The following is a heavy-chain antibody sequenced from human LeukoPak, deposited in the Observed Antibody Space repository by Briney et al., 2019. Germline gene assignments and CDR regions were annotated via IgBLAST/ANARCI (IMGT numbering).Heavy chain of an antibody. J-gene: IGHJ2*01. D-gene: IGHD2-15*01. CDR1: GGSISSGGYS. CDR2: IYHSGSI. Sequence: SETLSLTCAVSGGSISSGGYSWSWIRQPPGKGLEWIGYIYHSGSIYYNPSLKSRVTISVDRSKNQFSLKMTSVPSTDPAVYSCARASSPDCTGGSCQGYFAPSGRRTPVTPSS. V-gene: IGHV4-30-2*01. CDR3: ARASSPDCTGGSCQGYFAP.